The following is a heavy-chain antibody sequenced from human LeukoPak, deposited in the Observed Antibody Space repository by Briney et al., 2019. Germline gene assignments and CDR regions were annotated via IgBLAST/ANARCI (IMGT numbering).Heavy chain of an antibody. V-gene: IGHV3-21*01. Sequence: GGSLRLSCSASGFTFSSYSMSWVRQAPGKGLEWVSSLSTDTTYMSYADSVKGRFSISRDNAKQSLYLQMNSLRAEDTAVYYCATSLLGATFDTWSQGTMVTVSS. CDR2: LSTDTTYM. D-gene: IGHD2-15*01. J-gene: IGHJ3*02. CDR1: GFTFSSYS. CDR3: ATSLLGATFDT.